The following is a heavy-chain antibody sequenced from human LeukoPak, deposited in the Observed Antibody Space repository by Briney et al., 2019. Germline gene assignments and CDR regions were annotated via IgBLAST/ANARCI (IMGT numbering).Heavy chain of an antibody. V-gene: IGHV3-33*01. D-gene: IGHD4-17*01. CDR1: GIPFSSFG. J-gene: IGHJ5*02. CDR3: ARDGTVTAGPFDP. CDR2: IWYDGSNK. Sequence: PGRSLRLSCAAPGIPFSSFGMHCLRQAPGKGLEWVAFIWYDGSNKYYADSVKGRFTISRDNSKNTLYLQMNSLTAEDTAVYYCARDGTVTAGPFDPWGGGTLVTVSS.